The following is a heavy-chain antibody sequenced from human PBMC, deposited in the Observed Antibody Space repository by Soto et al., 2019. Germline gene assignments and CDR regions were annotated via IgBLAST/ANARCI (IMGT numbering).Heavy chain of an antibody. CDR1: GYTFTSYG. V-gene: IGHV1-18*01. Sequence: QVQLVQSGAEVKKPGASVKVSCKASGYTFTSYGISWVRQAPGQGLEGMGWISAYNGNTNYAQKLQGRVTMTTDTSTSTAYMELRSLRSDDTAVYYCARSVVVAPTPLNWFDPWGQGTLVTVSS. CDR2: ISAYNGNT. J-gene: IGHJ5*02. D-gene: IGHD2-15*01. CDR3: ARSVVVAPTPLNWFDP.